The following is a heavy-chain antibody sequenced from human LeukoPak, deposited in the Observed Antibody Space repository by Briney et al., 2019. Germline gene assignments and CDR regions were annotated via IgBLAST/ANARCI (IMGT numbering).Heavy chain of an antibody. D-gene: IGHD4-17*01. CDR2: IKQDGSEK. J-gene: IGHJ3*02. CDR3: ARPLFYYGDYSDAFDI. V-gene: IGHV3-7*01. CDR1: EFTFSTYW. Sequence: PGGSLRLSCAASEFTFSTYWMTWVRQAPGKGLEWVADIKQDGSEKYYVDSVKGRFTISRQNAKKSLFLQMNSLRAEDTAVYYCARPLFYYGDYSDAFDIWGQGTMVTVSS.